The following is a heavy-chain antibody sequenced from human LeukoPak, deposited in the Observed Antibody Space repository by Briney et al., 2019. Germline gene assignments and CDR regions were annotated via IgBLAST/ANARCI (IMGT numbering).Heavy chain of an antibody. CDR2: INSNDGGT. CDR3: ARYLGGYDYFDY. Sequence: ASVTVSCKTSGYTFTDYYLHWVRQAPGQGLEWMGWINSNDGGTNYAQNFQDRVTMTRDTSINTVFMELNRLRSDDTAVFFCARYLGGYDYFDYWGQGTLVTVSS. V-gene: IGHV1-2*02. CDR1: GYTFTDYY. D-gene: IGHD5-12*01. J-gene: IGHJ4*02.